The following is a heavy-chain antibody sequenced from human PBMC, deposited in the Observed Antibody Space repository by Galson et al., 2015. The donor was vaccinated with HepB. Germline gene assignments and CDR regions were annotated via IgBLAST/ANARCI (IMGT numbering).Heavy chain of an antibody. J-gene: IGHJ6*02. CDR2: IYPGDSDT. CDR1: GYSFTSYW. CDR3: ARHDFDTAITDYNYYGMDV. D-gene: IGHD5-18*01. V-gene: IGHV5-51*01. Sequence: QSGAEVTKPGESLKISCKGSGYSFTSYWLGWVRQMPGKGLEWMGIIYPGDSDTRYSPSFQGQVTISAHKSISTAYLQWSSLRASDTAMYYCARHDFDTAITDYNYYGMDVWGQGTTVTVSS.